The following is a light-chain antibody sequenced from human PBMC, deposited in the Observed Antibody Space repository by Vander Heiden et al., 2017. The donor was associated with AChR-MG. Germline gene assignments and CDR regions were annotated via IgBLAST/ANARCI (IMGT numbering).Light chain of an antibody. V-gene: IGKV1-5*03. CDR3: QQFKSYLSYT. J-gene: IGKJ2*01. CDR2: KAS. Sequence: IQMTQSPSTLSASLGDRVTLTCRASQSIGGWLAWYQQKPGQAPKLLIYKASTLESGVPSRFSGSGFGTEFTLTISSLQPDDFATYYCQQFKSYLSYTFGQGTKLEIK. CDR1: QSIGGW.